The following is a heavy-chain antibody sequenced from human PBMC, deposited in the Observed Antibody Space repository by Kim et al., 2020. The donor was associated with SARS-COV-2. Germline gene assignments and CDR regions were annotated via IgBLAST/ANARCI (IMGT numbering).Heavy chain of an antibody. CDR1: GGTFSSYA. CDR2: IIPIFGTA. CDR3: ARGSIAAAGTSPARGYYYGMDV. D-gene: IGHD6-13*01. J-gene: IGHJ6*02. Sequence: SVKVSCKASGGTFSSYAISWVRQAPGQGLEWMGGIIPIFGTANYAQKFQGRVTITADESTSTAYMELSSLRSEDTAVYYCARGSIAAAGTSPARGYYYGMDVWGQGTTVTVSS. V-gene: IGHV1-69*13.